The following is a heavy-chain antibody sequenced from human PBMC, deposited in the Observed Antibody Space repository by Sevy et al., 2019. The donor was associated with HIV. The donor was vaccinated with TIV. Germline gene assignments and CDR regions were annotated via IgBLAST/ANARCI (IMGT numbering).Heavy chain of an antibody. V-gene: IGHV3-15*01. CDR1: GFTFNNAW. CDR2: IKSKTDGGTT. CDR3: TTQILLWFGESSYYFDY. Sequence: GGSLRLSCAASGFTFNNAWMSWVRQAPGKGLEWVGRIKSKTDGGTTDYAAPVKGRVTISRDDSKNTLYLQMNNLKAEDTAVYYCTTQILLWFGESSYYFDYWGQGTLVTVSS. J-gene: IGHJ4*02. D-gene: IGHD3-10*01.